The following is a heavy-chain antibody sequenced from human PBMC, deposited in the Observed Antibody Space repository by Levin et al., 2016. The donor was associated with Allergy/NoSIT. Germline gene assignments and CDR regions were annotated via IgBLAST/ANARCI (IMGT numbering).Heavy chain of an antibody. CDR2: IYHSGST. Sequence: WIRQPPGKGLEWIASIYHSGSTYDNPSLKSRATISVDTSKNQFSLKLRSITAADAAVYYCVRRLSSGWQNTWLDPWGQGTLVTVSS. CDR3: VRRLSSGWQNTWLDP. D-gene: IGHD6-19*01. V-gene: IGHV4-39*01. J-gene: IGHJ5*02.